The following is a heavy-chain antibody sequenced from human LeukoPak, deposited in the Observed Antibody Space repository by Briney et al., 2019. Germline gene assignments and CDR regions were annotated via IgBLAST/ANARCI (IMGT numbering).Heavy chain of an antibody. CDR2: INTNTGNP. D-gene: IGHD6-13*01. J-gene: IGHJ4*02. CDR3: ARVPAVGSSSWDPFDY. V-gene: IGHV7-4-1*02. CDR1: GYTFTSYA. Sequence: ASVEVSCKASGYTFTSYAMNWVRQAPGQGLEWMGWINTNTGNPTYAQGFTGRFVFSLDTSVSTAYLQISSLKAEDTAVYYCARVPAVGSSSWDPFDYWGQGTLVTVSS.